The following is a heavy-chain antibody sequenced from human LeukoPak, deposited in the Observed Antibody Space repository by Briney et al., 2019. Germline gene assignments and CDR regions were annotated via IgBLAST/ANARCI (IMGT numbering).Heavy chain of an antibody. CDR2: INTDGRTT. V-gene: IGHV3-74*01. CDR3: ARAGASGWYAAGWFDP. D-gene: IGHD6-19*01. J-gene: IGHJ5*02. CDR1: GFPFNNYW. Sequence: LPGGSLRLSCAASGFPFNNYWMHWVRQAPGKGLVWVSSINTDGRTTRYAASVQGRFTISRDNAKNTLYLQINSLRVDDTAVYYCARAGASGWYAAGWFDPWGQGTLVTVSS.